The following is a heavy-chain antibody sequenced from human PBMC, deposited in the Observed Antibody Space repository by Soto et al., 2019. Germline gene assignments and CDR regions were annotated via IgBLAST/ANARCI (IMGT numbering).Heavy chain of an antibody. CDR2: IYYSGST. D-gene: IGHD2-8*01. CDR3: ARDRGVGPSPGYGMDV. CDR1: GGSISSGGYY. V-gene: IGHV4-31*03. Sequence: PSETLSLTCTVSGGSISSGGYYWSWIRQHPGKGLEWIGYIYYSGSTYYNPSLKSRVTISVDTSKNQFSLKLSSVTAADTAVYYCARDRGVGPSPGYGMDVWGQGTTVTVSS. J-gene: IGHJ6*02.